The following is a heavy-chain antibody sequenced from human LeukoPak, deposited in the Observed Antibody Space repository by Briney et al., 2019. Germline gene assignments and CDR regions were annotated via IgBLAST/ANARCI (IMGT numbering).Heavy chain of an antibody. CDR1: GGFISSYY. Sequence: SETLSLTCTVSGGFISSYYWSWIRQPPGQGLEWIGYIYYSRSTNYNPSLKSRVTISVDTSKNQFSLKLSSVTAADTAVYYCARAGQRYDFWSGYPYYFDYWGQGTLVTVSS. V-gene: IGHV4-59*01. CDR2: IYYSRST. CDR3: ARAGQRYDFWSGYPYYFDY. D-gene: IGHD3-3*01. J-gene: IGHJ4*02.